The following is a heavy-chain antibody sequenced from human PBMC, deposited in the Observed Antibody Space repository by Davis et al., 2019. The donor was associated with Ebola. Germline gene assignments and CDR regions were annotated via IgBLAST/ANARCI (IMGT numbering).Heavy chain of an antibody. CDR3: ARGWFRSGMDV. CDR1: GDRVSTKSTG. V-gene: IGHV6-1*01. J-gene: IGHJ6*02. D-gene: IGHD6-19*01. Sequence: PSETLSLTCAISGDRVSTKSTGWNWIRQSPSRGLEWLGRTYYSSKWYNDYAAYVKSRITINPDTSKNQFSLQLNSVTPEDTAVYYCARGWFRSGMDVWGPGTTVTVSS. CDR2: TYYSSKWYN.